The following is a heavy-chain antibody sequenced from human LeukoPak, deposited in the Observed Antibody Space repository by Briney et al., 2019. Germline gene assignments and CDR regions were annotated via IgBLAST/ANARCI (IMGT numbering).Heavy chain of an antibody. Sequence: GVSLRLPCAASGFTFSTYAMNWVRQAPGQGLEWVSGISGSGDNTYYADSVRGRFTISRDKSKSTVYLQMNSLGVEDTAIYYCARGRKLGAPTYFFDYWGQGTLVTVSS. J-gene: IGHJ4*02. CDR3: ARGRKLGAPTYFFDY. CDR2: ISGSGDNT. D-gene: IGHD1-26*01. CDR1: GFTFSTYA. V-gene: IGHV3-23*01.